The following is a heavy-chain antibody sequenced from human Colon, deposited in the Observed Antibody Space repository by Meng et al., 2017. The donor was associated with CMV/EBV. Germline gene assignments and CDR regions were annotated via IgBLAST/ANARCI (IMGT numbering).Heavy chain of an antibody. CDR2: INNRGSST. Sequence: SGFTFGDYGMSWVRQAPGKGLEWVSSINNRGSSTSYADSVKGRLTISRDNSNNTLYVQMNSLTVEDTAVYYCAKGRGGAGTSYFDSWGQGTLVTVSS. V-gene: IGHV3-23*05. D-gene: IGHD3-10*01. CDR3: AKGRGGAGTSYFDS. J-gene: IGHJ4*02. CDR1: GFTFGDYG.